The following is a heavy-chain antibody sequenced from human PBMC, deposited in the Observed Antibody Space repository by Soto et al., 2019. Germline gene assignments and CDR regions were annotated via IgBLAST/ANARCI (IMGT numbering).Heavy chain of an antibody. J-gene: IGHJ4*02. CDR3: ARDKDLQPTVWGF. CDR1: GDSMGTGGHC. D-gene: IGHD3-16*01. CDR2: VYYSGAT. Sequence: PSETVWLTCTVAGDSMGTGGHCYNWSRQVPGKGIEWSGYVYYSGATHYTPSLRARATISRDTSQNQFSLRLISVTAADTALYYCARDKDLQPTVWGFWGQG. V-gene: IGHV4-31*03.